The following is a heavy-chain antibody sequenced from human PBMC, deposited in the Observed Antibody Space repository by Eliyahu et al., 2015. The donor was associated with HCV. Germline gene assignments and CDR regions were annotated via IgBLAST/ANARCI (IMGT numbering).Heavy chain of an antibody. Sequence: EVQLVESGGGXVTPGGSLRLSCAASGFPFNYAWMSWVRQAPGKGLXWVGRIKSEASGGTIDYGAPVEGRFSISRDDSKNTLYLQMNSVKTEDTAVYYCSWSGSEEVFNHWGQGTLVTVSS. CDR2: IKSEASGGTI. D-gene: IGHD3-3*01. CDR1: GFPFNYAW. CDR3: SWSGSEEVFNH. J-gene: IGHJ4*02. V-gene: IGHV3-15*01.